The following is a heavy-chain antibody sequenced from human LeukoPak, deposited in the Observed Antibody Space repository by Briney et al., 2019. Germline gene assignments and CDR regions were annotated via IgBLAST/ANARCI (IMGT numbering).Heavy chain of an antibody. CDR3: AREPATVVNNWFDP. V-gene: IGHV4-34*01. J-gene: IGHJ5*02. CDR2: INHSGST. D-gene: IGHD2-21*01. CDR1: GGSFSGYY. Sequence: SETLSLTCAVYGGSFSGYYWSWLRQPPGKGLEWIGEINHSGSTNYNPSLKSRVTISVDTSKNQFSLKLSSVTAADTAVYYCAREPATVVNNWFDPWGQGTLVTVSS.